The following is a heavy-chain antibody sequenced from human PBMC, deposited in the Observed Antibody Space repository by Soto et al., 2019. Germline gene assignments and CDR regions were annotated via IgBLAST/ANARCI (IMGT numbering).Heavy chain of an antibody. CDR2: INPNSGGT. CDR3: ARSNSTKGSLEYSSSFLGY. CDR1: GYTFTGYY. J-gene: IGHJ4*02. V-gene: IGHV1-2*04. D-gene: IGHD6-6*01. Sequence: ASVKVSCKASGYTFTGYYMHWVRQAPGQGLEWMGWINPNSGGTNYAQKFQGWVTMTRDTSISTAYMELSRLRSDDTAVYYCARSNSTKGSLEYSSSFLGYWGQGTLVTVSS.